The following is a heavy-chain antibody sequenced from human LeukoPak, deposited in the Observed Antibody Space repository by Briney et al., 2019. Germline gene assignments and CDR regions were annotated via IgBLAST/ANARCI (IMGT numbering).Heavy chain of an antibody. Sequence: GGSLRLSCAASGFTFSSYGMHWVRQAPGKGLEWVAFIRYDGSNKYYADSVKGRFTISRDNSKNTLYLQMNSLRAEDTAVYYCAKGEENYYDSSGYYLPGVYWGQGTLVTVSS. D-gene: IGHD3-22*01. V-gene: IGHV3-30*02. CDR3: AKGEENYYDSSGYYLPGVY. CDR2: IRYDGSNK. J-gene: IGHJ4*02. CDR1: GFTFSSYG.